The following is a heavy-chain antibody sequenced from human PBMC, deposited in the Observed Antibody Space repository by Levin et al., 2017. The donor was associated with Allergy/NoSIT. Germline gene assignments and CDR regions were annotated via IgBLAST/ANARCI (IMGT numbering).Heavy chain of an antibody. CDR2: FDPEDGET. CDR3: ATVSPLQSGHNDAFDI. CDR1: GYTLTELS. V-gene: IGHV1-24*01. J-gene: IGHJ3*02. Sequence: AASVKVSCKVSGYTLTELSMHWVRQAPGKGLEWMGGFDPEDGETIYAQKFQGRVTMTEDTSTDTAYMELSSLRSEDTAVYYCATVSPLQSGHNDAFDIWGQGTMVTVSS. D-gene: IGHD6-25*01.